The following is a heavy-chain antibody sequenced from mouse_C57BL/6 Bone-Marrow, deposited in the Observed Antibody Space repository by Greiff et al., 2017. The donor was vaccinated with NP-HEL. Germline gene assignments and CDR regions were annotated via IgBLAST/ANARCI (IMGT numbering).Heavy chain of an antibody. CDR1: GFSLTSYG. J-gene: IGHJ3*01. CDR3: AKKGNDYAGFAY. CDR2: IWRGGST. D-gene: IGHD2-4*01. V-gene: IGHV2-5*01. Sequence: VKLVESGPGLVQPSQSLSITCTVSGFSLTSYGVHWVRQSPGKGLEWLGVIWRGGSTDYNAAFMSRLSITKDNSKSQVFFKMNSLQADDTAIYYCAKKGNDYAGFAYWGQGTLVTVSA.